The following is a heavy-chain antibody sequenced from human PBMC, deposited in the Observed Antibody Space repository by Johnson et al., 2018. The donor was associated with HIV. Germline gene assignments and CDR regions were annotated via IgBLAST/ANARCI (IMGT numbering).Heavy chain of an antibody. Sequence: QVQLVESGGGVVQPGGSLRLSCVASGFTFSRYGMQWVRQAPGKGLECVAVISSDGSNEYYADSVKGRFTLSRDNSKSTLYLQMGSLRAEDMAVYYCARSPPGTIFGVVNAFDIWGQGTVVTVSS. D-gene: IGHD3-3*01. V-gene: IGHV3-30*03. CDR3: ARSPPGTIFGVVNAFDI. J-gene: IGHJ3*02. CDR1: GFTFSRYG. CDR2: ISSDGSNE.